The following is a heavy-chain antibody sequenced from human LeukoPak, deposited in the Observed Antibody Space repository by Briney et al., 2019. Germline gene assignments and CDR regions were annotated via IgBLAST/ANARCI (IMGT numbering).Heavy chain of an antibody. D-gene: IGHD3-10*01. CDR3: ASQRYYGSGSLRY. CDR2: INHSGST. CDR1: GGSFSGYY. J-gene: IGHJ4*02. Sequence: SETLSLTCAVYGGSFSGYYWSWIRQPPGKGLEWIGEINHSGSTNYNPSLKSRVTISVDTSKNQFSLKLSSVTAADTAVYYCASQRYYGSGSLRYWGQGTLVTVSS. V-gene: IGHV4-34*01.